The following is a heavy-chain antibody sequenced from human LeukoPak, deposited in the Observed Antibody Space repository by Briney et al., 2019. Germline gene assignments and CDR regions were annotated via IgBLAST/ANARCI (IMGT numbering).Heavy chain of an antibody. CDR3: ARGKTYYDISKDAFDI. J-gene: IGHJ3*02. V-gene: IGHV3-48*02. CDR2: ISSSSSTI. Sequence: GGSLRLSCAASGFTFSRDNMNWVRQAPGKGLEWVSFISSSSSTIYYADSVKGRFTISRDNAKNSLYLQMNSLRDEDTAVYYCARGKTYYDISKDAFDIWGQGTMVTVSS. CDR1: GFTFSRDN. D-gene: IGHD3-22*01.